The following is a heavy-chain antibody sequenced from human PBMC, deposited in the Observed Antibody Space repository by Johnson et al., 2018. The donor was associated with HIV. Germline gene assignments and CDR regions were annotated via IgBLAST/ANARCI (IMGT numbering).Heavy chain of an antibody. J-gene: IGHJ3*02. D-gene: IGHD2/OR15-2a*01. CDR3: AKEQYYPDDAFDI. CDR2: IKQDGSVK. CDR1: GFTFNNVW. Sequence: VQLVESGGGLVQPGGSLRLSCAASGFTFNNVWMHWVRQAPGKGLEWVANIKQDGSVKNSVDSVKGRFTISRDNAKNSLYLQMDSLRAEDTALYYCAKEQYYPDDAFDIWGQGTMVTVSS. V-gene: IGHV3-7*05.